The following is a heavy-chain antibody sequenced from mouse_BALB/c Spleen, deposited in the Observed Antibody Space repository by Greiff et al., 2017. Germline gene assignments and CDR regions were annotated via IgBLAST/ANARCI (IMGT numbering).Heavy chain of an antibody. CDR2: ISYSGST. CDR3: ARDDLPGRYFDV. V-gene: IGHV3-2*02. D-gene: IGHD2-4*01. J-gene: IGHJ1*01. CDR1: GYSITSDYA. Sequence: EVQLQQSGPGLVKPSQSLSLTCTVTGYSITSDYAWNWIRQFPGNKLEWMGYISYSGSTSYNPSLKSRISITRDTSKNQFFLQLNSVTTEDTATYYCARDDLPGRYFDVWGAGTTVTVSS.